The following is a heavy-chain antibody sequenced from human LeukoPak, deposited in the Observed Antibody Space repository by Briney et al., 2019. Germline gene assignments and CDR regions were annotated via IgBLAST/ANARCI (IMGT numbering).Heavy chain of an antibody. CDR2: INPSVGGT. D-gene: IGHD3-10*01. CDR1: GYGFTSYY. CDR3: AGTPWFGELTLDY. V-gene: IGHV1-46*01. J-gene: IGHJ4*02. Sequence: GASVKVSCEAFGYGFTSYYIHWVRQAPGQGLEWMGIINPSVGGTTYAQKFQERVIITRDMSTTTVYMELSSLRSEDTAVYYCAGTPWFGELTLDYWGQGTLVTVSS.